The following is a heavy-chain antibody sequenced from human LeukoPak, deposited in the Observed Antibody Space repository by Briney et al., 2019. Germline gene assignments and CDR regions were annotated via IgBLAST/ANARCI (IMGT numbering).Heavy chain of an antibody. J-gene: IGHJ6*02. CDR1: GFTFSSYA. V-gene: IGHV3-23*01. CDR3: AKGGTSTPGYYYGMDV. D-gene: IGHD2-15*01. CDR2: ISGGGGST. Sequence: PGGSLRLSCAASGFTFSSYAMSWVRQAPGKGLEWVSAISGGGGSTYYADSVKGRFTISRDNSKNTLYLQMNSLRAEDTAVYYCAKGGTSTPGYYYGMDVWGQGTTVTVSS.